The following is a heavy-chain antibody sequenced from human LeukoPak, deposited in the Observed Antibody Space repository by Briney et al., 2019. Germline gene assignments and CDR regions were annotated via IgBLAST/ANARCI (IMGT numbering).Heavy chain of an antibody. CDR2: INPNSGGT. CDR3: ARSHYYGSGSQTYYFDY. CDR1: GYTFTGYY. V-gene: IGHV1-2*02. J-gene: IGHJ4*02. D-gene: IGHD3-10*01. Sequence: GGSVKVSCKASGYTFTGYYIYWVRQAPGQGLEWMGWINPNSGGTNYAQKFQGRVTMTRDTSISTAYVELSRLRSDDTAVYYCARSHYYGSGSQTYYFDYWGQGTLVTVSS.